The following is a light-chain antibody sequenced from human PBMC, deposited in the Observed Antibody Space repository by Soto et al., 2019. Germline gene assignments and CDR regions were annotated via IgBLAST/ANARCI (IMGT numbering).Light chain of an antibody. CDR2: DVS. CDR1: ISDIGIYNY. CDR3: SSYTNSGTLGV. V-gene: IGLV2-14*01. Sequence: QSALTQPASVSGSPGQSITISCTGTISDIGIYNYVSWYQQHPGKAPKLMIYDVSNRPSGVSNRFSGSKSGNTASLTISGLQGEDEADYYCSSYTNSGTLGVFGTGTKVTVL. J-gene: IGLJ1*01.